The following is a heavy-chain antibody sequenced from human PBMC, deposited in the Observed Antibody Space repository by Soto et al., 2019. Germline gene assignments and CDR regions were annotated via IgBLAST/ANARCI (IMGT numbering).Heavy chain of an antibody. Sequence: WGSLRLSCAASGFTFSSYEINLVRQAPWKGLEWVSYISSSGSTIYYADSVKGRFTISRDNAKNSLYLQMNSLRAEDTAVYYCATLAIEGGYWGQGTLVTVSS. V-gene: IGHV3-48*03. D-gene: IGHD3-22*01. CDR1: GFTFSSYE. CDR2: ISSSGSTI. CDR3: ATLAIEGGY. J-gene: IGHJ4*02.